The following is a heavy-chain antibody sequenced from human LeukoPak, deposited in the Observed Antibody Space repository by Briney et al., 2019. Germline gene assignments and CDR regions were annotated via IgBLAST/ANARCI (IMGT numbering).Heavy chain of an antibody. CDR3: AREKTTVFYYYGMDV. CDR2: IIPILGIA. J-gene: IGHJ6*02. Sequence: SVKVSCKASGGTLSSYAISWVRQAPGQGLEWMGRIIPILGIANYAQKFQGRVTITADKSTSTAYMELRSLRSDDTAVYYCAREKTTVFYYYGMDVWGQGTTVTVSS. V-gene: IGHV1-69*04. CDR1: GGTLSSYA. D-gene: IGHD4-11*01.